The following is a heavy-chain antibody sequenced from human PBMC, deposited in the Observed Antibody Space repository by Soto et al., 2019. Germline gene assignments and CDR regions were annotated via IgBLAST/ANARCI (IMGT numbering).Heavy chain of an antibody. CDR3: AKDRFWSGYYKQDLDY. J-gene: IGHJ4*02. V-gene: IGHV3-33*06. CDR1: GFIFSTYG. CDR2: IWYDGSNK. D-gene: IGHD3-3*01. Sequence: GGSLRLSCAASGFIFSTYGMHWVRQAPGKGLEWVAVIWYDGSNKYYGDSVKGRFTISRDNSKNTLYLQMNSLRAEDTAVYYCAKDRFWSGYYKQDLDYWGQGTLVTVSS.